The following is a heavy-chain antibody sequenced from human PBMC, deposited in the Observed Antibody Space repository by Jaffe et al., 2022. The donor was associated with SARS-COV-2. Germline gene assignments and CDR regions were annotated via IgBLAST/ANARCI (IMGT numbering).Heavy chain of an antibody. CDR2: IKRKSDGGTT. V-gene: IGHV3-15*01. CDR3: TATLGD. J-gene: IGHJ4*02. Sequence: EVQLVESGGGLVKPGGSLRLSCAASGFTFSNAWMTWVRQAPGEGLEWVGRIKRKSDGGTTDYAAPVKGRFTISRDDSKNTMYLQMNSLKTDDTAVYYCTATLGDWGQGTLVTVSS. CDR1: GFTFSNAW. D-gene: IGHD3-16*01.